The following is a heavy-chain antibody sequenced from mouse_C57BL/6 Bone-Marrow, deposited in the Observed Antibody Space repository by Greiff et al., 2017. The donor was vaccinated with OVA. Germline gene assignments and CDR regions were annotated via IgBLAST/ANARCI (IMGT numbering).Heavy chain of an antibody. Sequence: QVHVKQSGPELVKPGASVKISCKASGYAFSSSWMNWVKQRPGKGLEWIGRIYPGDGDTNYNGKFKGKATLTADKSSSTAYMQLSSLTSEDSAVYFCARQNYYGSFRFGYWGQGTTLTVSS. CDR1: GYAFSSSW. D-gene: IGHD1-1*01. CDR3: ARQNYYGSFRFGY. J-gene: IGHJ2*01. CDR2: IYPGDGDT. V-gene: IGHV1-82*01.